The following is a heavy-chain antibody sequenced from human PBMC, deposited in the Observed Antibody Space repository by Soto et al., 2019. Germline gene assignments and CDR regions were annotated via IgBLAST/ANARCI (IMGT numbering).Heavy chain of an antibody. V-gene: IGHV4-34*01. CDR1: GGAFSGYY. CDR3: ARVGRGSSWSAGGMEV. Sequence: LSLTFAVYGGAFSGYYWSWIRQPPGKVLEWIGEINHSGSTNYNPSHKSRVTISVDTSKNQFSLKLSSVTAADTAVYYCARVGRGSSWSAGGMEVWGQGTTVSVSS. J-gene: IGHJ6*01. D-gene: IGHD6-13*01. CDR2: INHSGST.